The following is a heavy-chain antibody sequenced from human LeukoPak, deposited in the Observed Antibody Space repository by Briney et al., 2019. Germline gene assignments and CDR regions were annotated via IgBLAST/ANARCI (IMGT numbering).Heavy chain of an antibody. CDR2: IWDDGNKK. D-gene: IGHD4-17*01. V-gene: IGHV3-33*08. J-gene: IGHJ3*02. Sequence: GGSLRLSCAASGFTVSSNYMYWVRQAPGKGLEWVALIWDDGNKKSHADTVKGRFTISRDNSKNTLYLQMNSLRAEDTAVYYCARDFGTTVTTFGAVDIWGQGTKVIVSS. CDR1: GFTVSSNY. CDR3: ARDFGTTVTTFGAVDI.